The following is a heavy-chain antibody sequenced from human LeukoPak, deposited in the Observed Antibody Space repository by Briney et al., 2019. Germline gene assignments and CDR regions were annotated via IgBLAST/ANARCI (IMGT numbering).Heavy chain of an antibody. CDR1: GYTFLSYD. D-gene: IGHD3-9*01. Sequence: GASVKVSCKTSGYTFLSYDINWVRQATGQGLEWMGWMNPNSGNTGYAQKLQGRITMTRNTSIGAAYMELSSLRSEDTAVYYCARGGLLTGYFAESRFDYWGQGTLVTVSS. J-gene: IGHJ4*02. V-gene: IGHV1-8*01. CDR3: ARGGLLTGYFAESRFDY. CDR2: MNPNSGNT.